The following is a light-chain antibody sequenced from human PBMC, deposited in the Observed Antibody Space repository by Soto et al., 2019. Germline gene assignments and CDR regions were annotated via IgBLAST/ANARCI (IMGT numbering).Light chain of an antibody. V-gene: IGLV1-40*01. CDR1: SSNIGAGYD. CDR3: QSYDRSLRGYV. J-gene: IGLJ1*01. CDR2: GNS. Sequence: QSALTQPPSVSGAPGQRVTISCTGSSSNIGAGYDVHWYQQLPGTAPKLLIYGNSNRPSGVPDRFSGSKSGTSASLAIAGLQAEDEADYYCQSYDRSLRGYVFGTGTKLTVL.